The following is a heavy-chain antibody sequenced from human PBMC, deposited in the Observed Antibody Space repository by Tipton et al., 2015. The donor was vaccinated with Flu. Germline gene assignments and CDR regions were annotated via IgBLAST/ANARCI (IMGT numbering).Heavy chain of an antibody. CDR1: GGSISSSSYN. CDR2: VYQSGST. D-gene: IGHD6-6*01. CDR3: AREGVKSISTRQVWFDP. J-gene: IGHJ5*02. V-gene: IGHV4-39*07. Sequence: TLSLTCTDSGGSISSSSYNWGWIRQPPGKGLEWIGSVYQSGSTYYSPSLKRRVTISVDASNNQFSLRLSSVTAADTAVYYCAREGVKSISTRQVWFDPWGQGTLVTVSS.